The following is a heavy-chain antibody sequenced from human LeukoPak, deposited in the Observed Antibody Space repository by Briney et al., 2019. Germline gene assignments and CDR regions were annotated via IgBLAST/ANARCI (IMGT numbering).Heavy chain of an antibody. V-gene: IGHV1-18*01. CDR1: GYTFTSYG. J-gene: IGHJ4*02. D-gene: IGHD6-19*01. CDR3: ARYGDPQWLAYFDY. CDR2: ISAYNGNT. Sequence: ASVKVSCKASGYTFTSYGISWVRQAPGQGLEWMGWISAYNGNTNYAQKLQGRVTMTTDTSTSTVYMELRSLRSDDTAVYYCARYGDPQWLAYFDYWGQGTLVTVSS.